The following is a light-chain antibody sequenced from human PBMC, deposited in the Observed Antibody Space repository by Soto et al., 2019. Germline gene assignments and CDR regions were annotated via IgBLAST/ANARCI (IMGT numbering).Light chain of an antibody. CDR1: QDINSY. CDR3: QQYNNWKWT. J-gene: IGKJ1*01. CDR2: DAF. Sequence: QMTHVASSRCSSGGPKDKNNCQASQDINSYLSWYQQRPGKAPKLLIYDAFTLETGVPSRFSGSGSGTEFRLTISTMQPDDFATYYCQQYNNWKWTFGQGTKVDNK. V-gene: IGKV1-33*01.